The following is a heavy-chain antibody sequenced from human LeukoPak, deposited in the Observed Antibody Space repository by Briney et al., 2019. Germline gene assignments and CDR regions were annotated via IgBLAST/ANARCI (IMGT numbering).Heavy chain of an antibody. V-gene: IGHV3-53*01. CDR1: GFTVSRHY. D-gene: IGHD7-27*01. Sequence: GGTLTLSCAASGFTVSRHYLSWFRQAPGKGLEWVSAIYTDGRTFYADAAKGRFTISRDNPKNMLYLQMNSLRAEDTAMYYCATLWGGLGDIWGQGTVVTVSS. J-gene: IGHJ3*02. CDR2: IYTDGRT. CDR3: ATLWGGLGDI.